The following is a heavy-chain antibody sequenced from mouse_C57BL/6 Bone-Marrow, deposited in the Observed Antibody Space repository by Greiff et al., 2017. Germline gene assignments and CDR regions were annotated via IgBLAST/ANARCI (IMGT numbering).Heavy chain of an antibody. CDR2: IDPSDSYT. Sequence: QVQLQQPGAELVRPGTSVKLSCKASGYTFTSYWMHWVKQRPGQGLEWIGVIDPSDSYTNYNQKFKGKATLTVDTTSSTAYMQLSSLTSEDSAVYYSARSPGTSYWGQGTTLTVSS. D-gene: IGHD3-3*01. CDR1: GYTFTSYW. V-gene: IGHV1-59*01. J-gene: IGHJ2*01. CDR3: ARSPGTSY.